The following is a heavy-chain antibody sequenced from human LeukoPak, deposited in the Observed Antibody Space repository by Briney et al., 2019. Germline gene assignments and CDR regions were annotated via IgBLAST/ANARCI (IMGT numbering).Heavy chain of an antibody. CDR1: GFSFGSYA. CDR3: AKEGGGRTFDY. D-gene: IGHD4-23*01. J-gene: IGHJ4*02. V-gene: IGHV3-30*02. Sequence: GGSLRLSCAASGFSFGSYAMRWVRQAPGKGLDWVAFIRYDGADTYYADSVKGRFTVSRDNSKNTLYLQMNSLTAEDTALYYCAKEGGGRTFDYWGQGTLVTVSS. CDR2: IRYDGADT.